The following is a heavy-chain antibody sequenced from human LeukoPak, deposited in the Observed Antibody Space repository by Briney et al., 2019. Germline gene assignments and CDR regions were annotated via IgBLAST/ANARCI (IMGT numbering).Heavy chain of an antibody. J-gene: IGHJ6*03. CDR2: VSGNVADT. CDR3: AKDASGSGYNNYYGYMDV. D-gene: IGHD5-12*01. Sequence: GGSLRLSCAPSGVRFSMDAMGWGREPPGEGGEWVSTVSGNVADTYYAGSVKGRFTISRDNSETRLYLHRNTVRAGDTALYYCAKDASGSGYNNYYGYMDVWGKGPPVTVSS. CDR1: GVRFSMDA. V-gene: IGHV3-23*01.